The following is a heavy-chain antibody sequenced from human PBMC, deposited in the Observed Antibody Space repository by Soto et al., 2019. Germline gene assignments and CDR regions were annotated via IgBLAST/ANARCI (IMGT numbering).Heavy chain of an antibody. V-gene: IGHV3-33*01. CDR3: ARERGVVAHIVLMVYAHPFYYYGMDV. Sequence: QVQLVESGGGVVQPGRSLRLSCAASGFTFSSYGMHWVRQAPGKGLEWVAGIWYDGSNKYYAESVKGRFTISRDNSKNTLYRQMNGLRAEDTAVYYCARERGVVAHIVLMVYAHPFYYYGMDVWGQGTTVTVSS. D-gene: IGHD2-8*01. J-gene: IGHJ6*02. CDR2: IWYDGSNK. CDR1: GFTFSSYG.